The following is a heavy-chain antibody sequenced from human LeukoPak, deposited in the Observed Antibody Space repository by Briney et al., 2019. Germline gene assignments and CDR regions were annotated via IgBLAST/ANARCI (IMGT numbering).Heavy chain of an antibody. D-gene: IGHD3-22*01. CDR3: ATEGYYDSSGYYTDY. J-gene: IGHJ4*02. Sequence: GASVKVSCKVSGYTPTELYMHWVRQAPGKGFEWMGRYDPEKGETIYAQKFQGRVTMTEDTSTDTAYMELSSLRSEDTAVYYCATEGYYDSSGYYTDYWGQGTLVTVSS. CDR1: GYTPTELY. CDR2: YDPEKGET. V-gene: IGHV1-24*01.